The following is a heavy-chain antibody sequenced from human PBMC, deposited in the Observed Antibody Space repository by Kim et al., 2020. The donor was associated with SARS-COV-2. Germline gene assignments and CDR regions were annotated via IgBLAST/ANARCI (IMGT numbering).Heavy chain of an antibody. CDR2: ITGNGAVT. Sequence: GGSLRLSCAASGFTFSTYGMSWVRQAPGKGLEWVSAITGNGAVTYYADSVKGRFAISRDNSKNTLYRQMNSLRAEDTSIYYCAKRGVDAVMGRLCYYWGQGPLVTVSS. CDR3: AKRGVDAVMGRLCYY. J-gene: IGHJ4*02. D-gene: IGHD5-18*01. V-gene: IGHV3-23*01. CDR1: GFTFSTYG.